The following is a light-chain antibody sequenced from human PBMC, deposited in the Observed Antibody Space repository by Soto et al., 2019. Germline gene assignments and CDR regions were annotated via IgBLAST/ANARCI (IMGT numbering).Light chain of an antibody. V-gene: IGKV3-20*01. CDR3: QRYGSSPWT. J-gene: IGKJ1*01. CDR2: GAS. Sequence: EIVLTQSPGTLSLSPGERATLSCRASQTVSNNYLAWYQQKPGQAPRLLIYGASSRATGIPDRFSGSGSGTDFTLTIGSLEPEDFAVYYCQRYGSSPWTFGQGTKVEIK. CDR1: QTVSNNY.